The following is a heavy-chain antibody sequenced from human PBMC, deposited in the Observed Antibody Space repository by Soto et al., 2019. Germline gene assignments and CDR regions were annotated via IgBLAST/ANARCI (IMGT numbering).Heavy chain of an antibody. CDR3: ARKYCSSTSCYWADP. J-gene: IGHJ5*02. V-gene: IGHV5-10-1*01. D-gene: IGHD2-2*01. CDR1: GYSFTSYW. Sequence: GESLKISCKGSGYSFTSYWISWVRQMPGKGLEWMGRIDPSDSYTNYSPPFQGHVTISADKSISTAYLQWSSLKASDTAMYYCARKYCSSTSCYWADPWGQGTLVTVSS. CDR2: IDPSDSYT.